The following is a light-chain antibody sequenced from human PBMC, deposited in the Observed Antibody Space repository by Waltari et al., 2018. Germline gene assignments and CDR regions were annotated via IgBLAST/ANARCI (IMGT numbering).Light chain of an antibody. J-gene: IGLJ3*02. CDR1: SSDVGRYHL. CDR3: CSYAGSSTWV. Sequence: SALTQPASVSESPGQLSTIPCTGSSSDVGRYHLVSWYQHHPGKAPKLIISEVSERPSGVSSRFSGSKSGNTASLTISGLQAEDEAHYYCCSYAGSSTWVFGGGTRLTVL. CDR2: EVS. V-gene: IGLV2-23*02.